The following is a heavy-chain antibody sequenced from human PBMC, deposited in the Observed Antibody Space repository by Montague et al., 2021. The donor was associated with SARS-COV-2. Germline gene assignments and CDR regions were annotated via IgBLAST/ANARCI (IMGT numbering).Heavy chain of an antibody. CDR1: GGSISSGSYY. CDR2: IYTSGST. Sequence: TLSLTCTVSGGSISSGSYYWSWIRQPAGKGLEWIGRIYTSGSTNYNPSLKSRVTISVDTSTNQFSLKLSSVTAADTAVYYCARVFPRWLQFDPYFDYWGQGTLVTVSS. D-gene: IGHD5-24*01. CDR3: ARVFPRWLQFDPYFDY. J-gene: IGHJ4*02. V-gene: IGHV4-61*02.